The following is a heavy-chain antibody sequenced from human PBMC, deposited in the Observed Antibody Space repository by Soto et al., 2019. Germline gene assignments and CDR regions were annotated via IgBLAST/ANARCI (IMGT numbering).Heavy chain of an antibody. D-gene: IGHD2-15*01. CDR1: GGSISSSNW. Sequence: QVQLQESGPGLVKPSGTLSLTCAVSGGSISSSNWWSWVRQPPGKGLEWIGEIYHSGSTNYNPSLKSRVTRSVDTSKNQFSLKLGSVTAADTAVYDRARGISGGRHFDYWGQGTLVTVSS. J-gene: IGHJ4*02. CDR3: ARGISGGRHFDY. CDR2: IYHSGST. V-gene: IGHV4-4*02.